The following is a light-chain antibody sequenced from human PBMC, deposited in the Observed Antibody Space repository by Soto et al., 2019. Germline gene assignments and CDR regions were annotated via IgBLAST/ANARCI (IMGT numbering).Light chain of an antibody. CDR3: QQYNSYRT. J-gene: IGKJ1*01. CDR2: KAS. V-gene: IGKV1-5*03. CDR1: QSISSW. Sequence: DIQMTQSPSSVSASVVDGVTITCRASQSISSWLAWDQQKPGKAPKLLIYKASSLESGLPSRFSGSGSGTEFTLTISRLQPDDFATYYCQQYNSYRTFGQGTKVDIK.